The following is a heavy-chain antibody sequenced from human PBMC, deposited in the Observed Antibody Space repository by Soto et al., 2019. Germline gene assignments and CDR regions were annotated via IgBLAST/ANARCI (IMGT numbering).Heavy chain of an antibody. D-gene: IGHD5-12*01. V-gene: IGHV3-53*04. CDR1: GFTVSSNY. CDR3: ARDAYSGYGSFDY. J-gene: IGHJ4*02. CDR2: IYSGGST. Sequence: AGGSLRLSCAASGFTVSSNYMSWVRQAPGKGLEWVSVIYSGGSTYYADSVKGRFTISRHNSKNTLYLQMNSLRAEDTAVYYCARDAYSGYGSFDYWGQGTLVTVSS.